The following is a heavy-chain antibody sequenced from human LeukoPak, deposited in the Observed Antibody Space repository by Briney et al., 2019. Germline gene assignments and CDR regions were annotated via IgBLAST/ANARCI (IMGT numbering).Heavy chain of an antibody. CDR3: AKAFLRYSGYDY. Sequence: GGSLRLSCAASGFTFSSYGMRWVRQAPGKGLEWVAFIRYDGSNKYYADSVKGRFTISRDNSKNTLYLQMNSLRAEDTAVYYCAKAFLRYSGYDYWGQGTLVTVSS. CDR1: GFTFSSYG. CDR2: IRYDGSNK. D-gene: IGHD5-12*01. J-gene: IGHJ4*02. V-gene: IGHV3-30*02.